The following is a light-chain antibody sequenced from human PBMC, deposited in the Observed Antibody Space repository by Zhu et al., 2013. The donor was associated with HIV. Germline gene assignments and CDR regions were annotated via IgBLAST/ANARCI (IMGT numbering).Light chain of an antibody. Sequence: QSVLTQPPSASGTPGQRITIPCSGSSSNIGNNYVYWYQHVPGTAPRVVIFKNNQRPSGVPDRLSGSKSGTSASLAITGLRPEDEAHYYCSAWDDSIYGVLIGGGTKLTVL. V-gene: IGLV1-47*01. CDR1: SSNIGNNY. CDR2: KNN. CDR3: SAWDDSIYGVL. J-gene: IGLJ2*01.